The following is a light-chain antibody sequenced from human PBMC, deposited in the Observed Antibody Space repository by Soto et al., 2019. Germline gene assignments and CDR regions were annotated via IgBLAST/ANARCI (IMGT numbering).Light chain of an antibody. CDR1: NIGSKT. Sequence: SYELAQPPSVSVAPGQTAAISCGGNNIGSKTVHWYQQKPGQAPVLVVFDDSDRPSGIPERFSGSNSGNTATLTISRVEAGDEADYYCQVWDDTSEWVVGGGTQLTVL. J-gene: IGLJ3*02. CDR2: DDS. V-gene: IGLV3-21*02. CDR3: QVWDDTSEWV.